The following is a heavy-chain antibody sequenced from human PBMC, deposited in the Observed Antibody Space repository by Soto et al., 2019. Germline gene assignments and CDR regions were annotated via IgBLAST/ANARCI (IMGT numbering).Heavy chain of an antibody. D-gene: IGHD3-22*01. CDR1: GGSISSSSYY. Sequence: SETLSLTCTVSGGSISSSSYYWGWIHQPPGKGLEWIGSIYYSGSTYYNLSLKSRVTISVDTSKNQFSLKLSSVTAADTAVYYCARQTDSYYTFDAFDIWGQGTMVTVSS. J-gene: IGHJ3*02. CDR2: IYYSGST. CDR3: ARQTDSYYTFDAFDI. V-gene: IGHV4-39*01.